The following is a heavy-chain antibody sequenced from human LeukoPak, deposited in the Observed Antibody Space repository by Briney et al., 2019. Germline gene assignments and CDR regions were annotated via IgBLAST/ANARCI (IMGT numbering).Heavy chain of an antibody. Sequence: SETLSLTCAVYGGSFSDYYWSGIRQPPGKGLEWIGEINHSGSTNSNPSLKSRVTISVDTSKNQFSLKLSSVTAADTAVYYCARWSSNYYDTSGRRFDPWGQGILVTVSS. J-gene: IGHJ5*02. CDR3: ARWSSNYYDTSGRRFDP. V-gene: IGHV4-34*01. CDR2: INHSGST. CDR1: GGSFSDYY. D-gene: IGHD3-22*01.